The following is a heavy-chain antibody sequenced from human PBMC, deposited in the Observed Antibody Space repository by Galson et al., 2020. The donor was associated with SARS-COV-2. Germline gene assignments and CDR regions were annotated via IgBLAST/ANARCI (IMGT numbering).Heavy chain of an antibody. V-gene: IGHV3-23*01. CDR2: ISGSGGRT. D-gene: IGHD4-17*01. Sequence: GESLKISCAASGFIFSRYAMSWVRQAPGKGLEWVSSISGSGGRTYYADSVKGRLTISRDSSKNTLYLQINNLRGEDAATYYCAKEQGNDYGDQREYWCQGTLGTVTS. CDR3: AKEQGNDYGDQREY. J-gene: IGHJ4*02. CDR1: GFIFSRYA.